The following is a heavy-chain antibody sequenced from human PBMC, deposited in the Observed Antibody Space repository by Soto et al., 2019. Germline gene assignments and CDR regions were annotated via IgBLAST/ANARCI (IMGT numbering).Heavy chain of an antibody. CDR3: AKDLRPYQLSYFFYCFGNRRELHSLPSRRSSDL. D-gene: IGHD2-2*01. Sequence: VSAISVSGGSTYYADSVKGRFTISRDNSKNTLYLQMNSLRAEDTVVYYCAKDLRPYQLSYFFYCFGNRRELHSLPSRRSSDL. V-gene: IGHV3-23*01. CDR2: ISVSGGST. J-gene: IGHJ2*01.